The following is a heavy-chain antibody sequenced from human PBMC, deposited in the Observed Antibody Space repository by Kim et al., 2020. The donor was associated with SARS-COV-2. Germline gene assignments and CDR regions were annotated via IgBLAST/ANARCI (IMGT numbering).Heavy chain of an antibody. J-gene: IGHJ3*02. CDR1: GFTFSSYG. CDR2: ISYDGSNK. CDR3: ASAWGKRWLLRGEGWLDI. Sequence: GGSLRLSCAASGFTFSSYGMHWVRQAPGKGLEWVAVISYDGSNKYYADSVKGRFTISRDNSKNTLYLQMNSLRAEDTAVYYCASAWGKRWLLRGEGWLDIWGQGTMVTVSS. D-gene: IGHD3-22*01. V-gene: IGHV3-30*03.